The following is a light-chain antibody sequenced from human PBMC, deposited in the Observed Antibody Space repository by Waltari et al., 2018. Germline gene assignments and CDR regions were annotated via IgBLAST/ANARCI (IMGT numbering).Light chain of an antibody. Sequence: QSALTQPASVSGSPGQSITISCTGTSSDVCGYNFVSWYQKQSGKAPKLMIFDVTYRPSGISPRFSGSKSGNTASLTISGLQADDEADYFCMSYTSSHTIIFGGGTKLTVL. CDR3: MSYTSSHTII. CDR2: DVT. CDR1: SSDVCGYNF. J-gene: IGLJ2*01. V-gene: IGLV2-14*03.